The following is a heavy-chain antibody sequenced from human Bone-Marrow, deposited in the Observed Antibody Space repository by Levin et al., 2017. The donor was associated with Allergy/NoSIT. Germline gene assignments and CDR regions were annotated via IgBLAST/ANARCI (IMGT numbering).Heavy chain of an antibody. J-gene: IGHJ3*02. Sequence: ASVKVSCKASGYTFTSYGISWVRQAPGQGLEWMGWISAYNGNTNYAQKLQGRVTMTTDTSTSTAYMELRSLRSDDTAVYYCARDTVRDSGEDAFDIWGQGTMVTVSS. CDR1: GYTFTSYG. CDR2: ISAYNGNT. CDR3: ARDTVRDSGEDAFDI. D-gene: IGHD4-17*01. V-gene: IGHV1-18*01.